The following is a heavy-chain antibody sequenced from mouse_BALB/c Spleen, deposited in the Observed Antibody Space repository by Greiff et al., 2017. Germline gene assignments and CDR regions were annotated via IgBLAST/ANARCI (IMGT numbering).Heavy chain of an antibody. D-gene: IGHD2-10*02. Sequence: VQLQQSGAELARPGASVKLSCKASGYTFTSYWMHWVKQRPGQGLEWIGAIYPGDGVTRYTQKFKGKATLTADKSSSTAYMQLSSLASEDSAVYYCARGYGRSYFDYWGQGTTLTVSS. V-gene: IGHV1-87*01. CDR2: IYPGDGVT. CDR3: ARGYGRSYFDY. CDR1: GYTFTSYW. J-gene: IGHJ2*01.